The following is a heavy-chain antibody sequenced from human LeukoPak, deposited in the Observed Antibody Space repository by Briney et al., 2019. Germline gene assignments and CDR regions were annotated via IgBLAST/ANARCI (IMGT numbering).Heavy chain of an antibody. J-gene: IGHJ4*02. CDR2: INHSGST. CDR3: AGGRGYRRGFFDY. Sequence: PSETLSLTCAVYGGSFGGYYWSWIRQPPGKGLEWIGEINHSGSTNYNPSLKSRVTISVDTSKNQFSLKLSSVTAADTAVYYCAGGRGYRRGFFDYWGQGTLVTVSS. CDR1: GGSFGGYY. D-gene: IGHD5-18*01. V-gene: IGHV4-34*01.